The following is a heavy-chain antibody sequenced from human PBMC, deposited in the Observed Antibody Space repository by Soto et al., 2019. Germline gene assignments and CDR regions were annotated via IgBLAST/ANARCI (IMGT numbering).Heavy chain of an antibody. CDR3: TRPYSSSWPNWFDP. Sequence: GGSLRLSCAASGFTFSGSAMHWVRQASGKGLEWVGRIRSKANSYATAYAASVKGRFTISRGDSKNTAYLQMNSLKTEDTAVYYCTRPYSSSWPNWFDPWGQGTLVTVSS. D-gene: IGHD6-13*01. V-gene: IGHV3-73*01. CDR1: GFTFSGSA. J-gene: IGHJ5*02. CDR2: IRSKANSYAT.